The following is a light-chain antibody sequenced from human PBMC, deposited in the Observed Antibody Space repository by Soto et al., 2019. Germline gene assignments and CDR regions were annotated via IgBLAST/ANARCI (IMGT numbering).Light chain of an antibody. V-gene: IGKV3D-20*02. J-gene: IGKJ5*01. CDR3: QQRSNWPPIT. CDR2: GAS. Sequence: EIVLTQPPGTLSLSPGERATLSCRASQSVRSTYLAWYQQKPGQAPRLLIYGASSRATGIPDRFSGSGSGTDFTLTISSLEPEDFAVYYCQQRSNWPPITFGQGTRLEIK. CDR1: QSVRSTY.